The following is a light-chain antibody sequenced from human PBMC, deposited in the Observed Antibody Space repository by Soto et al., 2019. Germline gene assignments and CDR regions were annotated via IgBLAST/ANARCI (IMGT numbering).Light chain of an antibody. CDR3: QQRSNWPPT. J-gene: IGKJ5*01. V-gene: IGKV3-15*01. CDR1: QRVSSH. Sequence: EIAMTQSPVALSVSPGDRAALSCRASQRVSSHLAWYQQKPGQAPRLLIYGASTRATGIPARFSGSGSGTEFTLTISSLQSEDFAVYYCQQRSNWPPTFGQGTRLEIK. CDR2: GAS.